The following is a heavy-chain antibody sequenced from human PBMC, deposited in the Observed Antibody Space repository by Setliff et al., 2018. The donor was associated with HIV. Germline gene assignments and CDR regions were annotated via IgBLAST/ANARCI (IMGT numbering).Heavy chain of an antibody. J-gene: IGHJ5*02. V-gene: IGHV4-4*07. D-gene: IGHD3-3*01. CDR2: VTNTGDT. CDR1: GDSINTPF. Sequence: SETLSLTCTVSGDSINTPFWRSWIRQPAGKGLEWIGRVTNTGDTSYNPSLKSRVTISMDTSKNLFSLKLTSVTAADTAVYFCAKGSGPPWFDPWGQGTLVTVSS. CDR3: AKGSGPPWFDP.